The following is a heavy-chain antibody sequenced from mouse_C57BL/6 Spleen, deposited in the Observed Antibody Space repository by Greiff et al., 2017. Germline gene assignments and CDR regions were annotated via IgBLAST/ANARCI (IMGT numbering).Heavy chain of an antibody. Sequence: VHLVESGAELVRPGASVKLSCKASGYTFTDYYINWVKQRPGQGLEWIARIYPGSGNTYYNEKFKGKATLTAEKSSSTAYMQLSSLTSEDSAVYFCARSGRYWYFDVWGTGTTVTVSS. CDR2: IYPGSGNT. CDR1: GYTFTDYY. CDR3: ARSGRYWYFDV. J-gene: IGHJ1*03. V-gene: IGHV1-76*01.